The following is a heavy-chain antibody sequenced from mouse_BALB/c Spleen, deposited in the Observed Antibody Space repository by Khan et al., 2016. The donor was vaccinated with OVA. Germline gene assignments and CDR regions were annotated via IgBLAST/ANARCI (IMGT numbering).Heavy chain of an antibody. CDR1: GFSLTSYG. CDR2: IWAGGSS. V-gene: IGHV2-9*02. J-gene: IGHJ2*01. CDR3: ARHEDV. Sequence: QVQLKESGPGLVASSQSLSITCTVSGFSLTSYGVHWVRQPPGKGLEWLGVIWAGGSSNYNSALISRLSVSKDNSKSQVFLKMNSQQTEDTAMYYCARHEDVWGEGTTRTVAS.